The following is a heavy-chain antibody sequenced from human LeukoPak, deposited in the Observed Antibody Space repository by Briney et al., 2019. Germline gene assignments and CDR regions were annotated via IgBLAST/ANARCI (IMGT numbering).Heavy chain of an antibody. CDR2: IWYDGSNK. CDR1: GFNYNTHV. D-gene: IGHD3-10*01. V-gene: IGHV3-33*01. CDR3: PRITHRIFASGTFDS. Sequence: GRSLRHSYAACGFNYNTHVKLDLRQAPGKGLEWVAVIWYDGSNKYYADSVKGRFTISRDNSKKTPYLQINSLRADDTAVYYRPRITHRIFASGTFDSWGQGTLVTVSS. J-gene: IGHJ4*02.